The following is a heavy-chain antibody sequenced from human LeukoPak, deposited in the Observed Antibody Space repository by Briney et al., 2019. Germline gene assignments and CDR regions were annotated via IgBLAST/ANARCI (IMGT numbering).Heavy chain of an antibody. CDR3: AKTIVGSNVFDI. CDR2: IKEDGREK. V-gene: IGHV3-7*01. D-gene: IGHD1-26*01. Sequence: GGSLRLSCVASRFSFSSHWMTWVRQAPGKGLEWVANIKEDGREKYYAASVKGRFTLSRDNAKNSLYLQMNSLRGEDTAVYYCAKTIVGSNVFDIWGQGTLVTVSS. CDR1: RFSFSSHW. J-gene: IGHJ3*02.